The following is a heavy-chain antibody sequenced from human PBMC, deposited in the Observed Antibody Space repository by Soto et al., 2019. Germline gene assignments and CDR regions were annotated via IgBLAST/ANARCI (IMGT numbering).Heavy chain of an antibody. Sequence: EVQLLESGGGMVQPGGSLRVSCAASGFTFRNFVMSWVRQAPGKGLEWVSAIRATGGETFYADSVKGRFTISRDNSKNKLYLQMNSLRDEDAALYFYEQDRGWGVVSQSPDYWGQGTLVTVSS. D-gene: IGHD2-21*01. CDR1: GFTFRNFV. V-gene: IGHV3-23*01. J-gene: IGHJ4*02. CDR2: IRATGGET. CDR3: EQDRGWGVVSQSPDY.